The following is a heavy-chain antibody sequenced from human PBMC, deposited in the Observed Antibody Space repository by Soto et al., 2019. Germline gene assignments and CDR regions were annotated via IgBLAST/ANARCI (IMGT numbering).Heavy chain of an antibody. D-gene: IGHD6-13*01. CDR3: ARDRIAGSKYYDGMDV. J-gene: IGHJ6*02. V-gene: IGHV1-69*01. CDR1: GGTFSSYA. Sequence: QVQLVQSGAEVKKPGSSVRVSCKASGGTFSSYAISWVRQSPGQGLEWMGGIIPIFGTGNYAQKFQGRVTITADESTSTAYMELSSLRSEDTAVYYCARDRIAGSKYYDGMDVWGQGTTVTVSS. CDR2: IIPIFGTG.